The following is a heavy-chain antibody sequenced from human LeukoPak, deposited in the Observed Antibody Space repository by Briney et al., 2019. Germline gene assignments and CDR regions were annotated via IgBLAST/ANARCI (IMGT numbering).Heavy chain of an antibody. D-gene: IGHD2-2*01. J-gene: IGHJ4*02. CDR2: ISGSGGST. CDR1: GFTFSSYA. Sequence: GGSLRLSCAASGFTFSSYAMSWVRQAPGKGLEWVSAISGSGGSTYYADSVEGRFTISRDNSKNTLYLQMNSLRAEDTAVYYCAKDAGPRGYCSSTSCYPFDYWGQGTLVTVSS. CDR3: AKDAGPRGYCSSTSCYPFDY. V-gene: IGHV3-23*01.